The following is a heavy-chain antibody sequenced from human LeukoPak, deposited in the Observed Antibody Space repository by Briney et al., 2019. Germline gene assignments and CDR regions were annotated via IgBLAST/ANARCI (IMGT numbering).Heavy chain of an antibody. V-gene: IGHV3-48*01. CDR2: ISRDSDLI. D-gene: IGHD3-22*01. Sequence: PGGPLRFSVPAFGFTFGASPMHGFGRAQGKGLEGFWFISRDSDLIYYADSVKGRFTISRDNAENSLYLQMNSLRVEDMAVYYCAKVKERWRDSSGYNDFWGQGTLVTVSS. CDR1: GFTFGASP. J-gene: IGHJ4*02. CDR3: AKVKERWRDSSGYNDF.